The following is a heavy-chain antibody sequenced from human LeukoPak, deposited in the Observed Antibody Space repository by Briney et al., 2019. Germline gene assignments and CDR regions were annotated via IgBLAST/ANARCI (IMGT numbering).Heavy chain of an antibody. D-gene: IGHD6-13*01. V-gene: IGHV4-39*07. CDR2: IYYSGST. Sequence: SETLSLTCTVSGASISRSNYYWGWIRQPPGKGLEWIVRIYYSGSTYYNPSLKSRVTISVDTSKNQFSLKLSSVTAADTAVYYCARSHWGPYGSRIANWFDPWGQGTLVTVSS. CDR1: GASISRSNYY. CDR3: ARSHWGPYGSRIANWFDP. J-gene: IGHJ5*02.